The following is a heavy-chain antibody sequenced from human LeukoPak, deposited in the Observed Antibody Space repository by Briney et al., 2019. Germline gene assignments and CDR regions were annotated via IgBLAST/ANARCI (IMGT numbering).Heavy chain of an antibody. CDR2: IYYSGST. Sequence: SETLSLTCTVSGGSISSGGYYWSWIRQHPGKGLEWIGYIYYSGSTYYNPSLKSRVTISVDTSKNQFSLKLSSVTAADTAVYYCARCYDSSGYYLNWGQGTLVTVSS. J-gene: IGHJ4*02. CDR3: ARCYDSSGYYLN. CDR1: GGSISSGGYY. D-gene: IGHD3-22*01. V-gene: IGHV4-31*03.